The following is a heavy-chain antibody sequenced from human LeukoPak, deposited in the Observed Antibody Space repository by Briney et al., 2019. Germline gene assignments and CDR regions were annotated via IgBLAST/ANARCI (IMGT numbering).Heavy chain of an antibody. CDR2: IKGKTDGGIA. V-gene: IGHV3-15*01. CDR3: ATDEGSGTTGFDF. CDR1: GFTFSDYH. Sequence: WGSLRLSCAASGFTFSDYHMNWIRQAPGKGLEWVGRIKGKTDGGIAEYAAPTKGRFTISRDESKDTVYLHLTGLKIEDTGVYYCATDEGSGTTGFDFWGQGTLVTVSS. J-gene: IGHJ4*02. D-gene: IGHD1-1*01.